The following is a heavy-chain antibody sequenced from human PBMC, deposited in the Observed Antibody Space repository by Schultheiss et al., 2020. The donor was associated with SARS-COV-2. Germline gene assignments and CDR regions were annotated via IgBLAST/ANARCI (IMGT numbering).Heavy chain of an antibody. Sequence: SETLSLTCAVYGGSFSGYYWSWIRQPPGKGLEWIGEIYHSGSTNYNPSLKSRVTISVDKSKNQFSLKLSSVTAADTAVYYCARRRYGMDVWGQGTTVTVSS. CDR2: IYHSGST. CDR3: ARRRYGMDV. CDR1: GGSFSGYY. V-gene: IGHV4-34*01. J-gene: IGHJ6*02.